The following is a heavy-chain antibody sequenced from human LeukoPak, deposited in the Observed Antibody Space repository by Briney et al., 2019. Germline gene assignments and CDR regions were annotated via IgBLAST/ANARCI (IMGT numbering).Heavy chain of an antibody. D-gene: IGHD6-13*01. CDR3: ARSRGYFDY. Sequence: SETLSLTCTVSGGSISSYYWSWIRQPPGKGLEWIGYIYYGGSTNYNPSLKSRVTISVDTSKNQFSLKLSSVTAADTALYYCARSRGYFDYWGQGTLVTVSS. CDR2: IYYGGST. V-gene: IGHV4-59*01. CDR1: GGSISSYY. J-gene: IGHJ4*02.